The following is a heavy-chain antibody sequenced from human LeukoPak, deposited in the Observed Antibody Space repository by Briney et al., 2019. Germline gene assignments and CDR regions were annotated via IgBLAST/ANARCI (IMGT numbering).Heavy chain of an antibody. CDR2: ISYDGSNK. J-gene: IGHJ4*02. D-gene: IGHD1-1*01. CDR1: GFTFSSYA. Sequence: EGSLRLSCAASGFTFSSYAMHWVRQAPGKGLEWVAVISYDGSNKYYADSVKGRFTISRDNSKNTLYLQMNSLRAEDTAVYYCAREERGQSYFDYWGQGTLVTVSS. V-gene: IGHV3-30*04. CDR3: AREERGQSYFDY.